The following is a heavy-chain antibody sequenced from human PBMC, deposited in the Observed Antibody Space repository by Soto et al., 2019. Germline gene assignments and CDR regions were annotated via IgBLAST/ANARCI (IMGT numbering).Heavy chain of an antibody. J-gene: IGHJ4*02. CDR2: ISNDLSTI. Sequence: GGSLRLSCAASGFTFSSYEMNWVRQAPAKGLEWVSYISNDLSTIYYADSVKGRFTISRDNAKNSLYLQMNSLSAEDTAVYYCARGDTGWSFDYWGQGTLVTVSS. CDR1: GFTFSSYE. V-gene: IGHV3-48*03. CDR3: ARGDTGWSFDY. D-gene: IGHD6-19*01.